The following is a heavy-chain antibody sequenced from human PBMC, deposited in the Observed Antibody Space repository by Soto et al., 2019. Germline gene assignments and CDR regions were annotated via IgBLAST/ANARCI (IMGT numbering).Heavy chain of an antibody. CDR3: ARGQDFWSGYPFDY. D-gene: IGHD3-3*01. J-gene: IGHJ4*01. V-gene: IGHV4-34*01. CDR2: INHRGST. Sequence: SETLSLTCAVYVGSFSGYYWSWIRQPPGKGLEWIGEINHRGSTKYNPSLKSRVTISVDPPKNQFSLNLSSVAAADTAVYYCARGQDFWSGYPFDYWGHGNLVTVSS. CDR1: VGSFSGYY.